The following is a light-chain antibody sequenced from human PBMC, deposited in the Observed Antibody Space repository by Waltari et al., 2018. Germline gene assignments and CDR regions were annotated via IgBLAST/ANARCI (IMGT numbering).Light chain of an antibody. CDR1: QSISKW. CDR2: KAS. V-gene: IGKV1-5*03. J-gene: IGKJ4*01. Sequence: RVICRCRDSQSISKWLAWYQQKPGKAPNRLIYKASTLESGVPSRFSGSGSGTEFTLTISSLQPEDFATYYCQQYNSYSLLSFGGGTKVEIK. CDR3: QQYNSYSLLS.